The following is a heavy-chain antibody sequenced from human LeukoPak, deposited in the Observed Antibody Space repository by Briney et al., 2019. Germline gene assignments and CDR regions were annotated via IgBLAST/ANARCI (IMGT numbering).Heavy chain of an antibody. V-gene: IGHV3-21*04. CDR3: AKDVGGPLADAFDI. J-gene: IGHJ3*02. CDR2: VSSSSDYI. CDR1: GFTFTTYS. Sequence: PGGSLRLSCAASGFTFTTYSMNWVRQAPGKEPEWVSAVSSSSDYIYYADSVRGRFTISRDNAKNSLYLQMNSLRAEDMALYYCAKDVGGPLADAFDIWGQGTMVTVSS. D-gene: IGHD2-15*01.